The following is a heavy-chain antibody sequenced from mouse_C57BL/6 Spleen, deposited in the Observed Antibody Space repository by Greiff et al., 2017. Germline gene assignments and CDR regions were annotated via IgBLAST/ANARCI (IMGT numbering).Heavy chain of an antibody. CDR2: IYPGSGST. CDR3: ASVYEPLLSADD. CDR1: GYTFTSYW. Sequence: QVQLQQPGAELVKPGASVKMSCKASGYTFTSYWITWVKQRPGQGLEWIGDIYPGSGSTNYNEKFKSKATLTVDTSSSTAYMQLSSLTSEDSAVYYCASVYEPLLSADDWGQGTTLTVSS. D-gene: IGHD2-3*01. V-gene: IGHV1-55*01. J-gene: IGHJ2*01.